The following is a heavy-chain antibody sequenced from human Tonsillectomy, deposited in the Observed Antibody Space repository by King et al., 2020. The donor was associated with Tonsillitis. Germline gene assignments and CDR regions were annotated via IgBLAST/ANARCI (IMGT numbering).Heavy chain of an antibody. J-gene: IGHJ4*02. V-gene: IGHV4-4*07. CDR2: IYTSGST. CDR3: AGDGPAYYYDSSDYFDY. CDR1: GASISSYY. Sequence: VQLQESGPGLVKPSETLSLTCTISGASISSYYWSWIRQPAGKGLEWIGRIYTSGSTNYNPSLKSRVTMSVDTSKNQFSLKLNSVTAADTAVYYCAGDGPAYYYDSSDYFDYWGQGTLVTVSS. D-gene: IGHD3-22*01.